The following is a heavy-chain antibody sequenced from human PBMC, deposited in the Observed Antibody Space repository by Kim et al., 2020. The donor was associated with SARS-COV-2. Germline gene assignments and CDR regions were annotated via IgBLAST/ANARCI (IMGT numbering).Heavy chain of an antibody. CDR1: GYSFSKYG. CDR3: ARATIITTPPDY. CDR2: ISTYNGRT. Sequence: ASVKVSCKTSGYSFSKYGVTWVRQAPGQGPEWVGYISTYNGRTNYGEKVQGRITMTGDTSTSTAYMDLRSLKSDDTAIYYCARATIITTPPDYWGQGTLGTVSS. J-gene: IGHJ4*02. V-gene: IGHV1-18*01. D-gene: IGHD3-22*01.